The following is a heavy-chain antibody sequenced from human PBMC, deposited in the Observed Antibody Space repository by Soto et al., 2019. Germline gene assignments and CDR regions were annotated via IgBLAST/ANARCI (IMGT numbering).Heavy chain of an antibody. V-gene: IGHV2-5*02. CDR2: IFWDGDQ. CDR1: GFSLSTSPMG. CDR3: AHSPVVINYFDF. Sequence: QITLKESGPTLVKPTQTLTLTCTFSGFSLSTSPMGVGWIRQPPGKALEWLALIFWDGDQRYNPALESRLTITKDTSTNQVVLTMTNVDPVDTATYYCAHSPVVINYFDFWGPGTQVTVSS. J-gene: IGHJ4*02. D-gene: IGHD2-21*01.